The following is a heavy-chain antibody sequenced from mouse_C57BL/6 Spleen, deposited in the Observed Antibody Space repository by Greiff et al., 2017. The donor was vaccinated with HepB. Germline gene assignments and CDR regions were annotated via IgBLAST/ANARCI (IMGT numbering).Heavy chain of an antibody. V-gene: IGHV5-2*03. CDR3: ARGAGNYEGWYFDV. CDR2: INSDGGST. Sequence: EVKLVESGGGLVQPGESLKLSCESTEYEFPSHDLSWVRKTPEKRLELVAAINSDGGSTYYPDTMERRFIISRDNTKKTLYLQMSSLRSEETDLYYCARGAGNYEGWYFDVWGTGTTVTVAS. CDR1: EYEFPSHD. J-gene: IGHJ1*03. D-gene: IGHD2-1*01.